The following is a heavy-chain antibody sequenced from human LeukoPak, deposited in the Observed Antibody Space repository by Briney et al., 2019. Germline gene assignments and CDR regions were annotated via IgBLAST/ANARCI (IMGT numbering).Heavy chain of an antibody. CDR2: FDPEDGAP. CDR3: TPLRWSAGGPFDY. V-gene: IGHV1-24*01. J-gene: IGHJ4*02. CDR1: GYTLTKLS. Sequence: GASVKVSCKASGYTLTKLSMHWVRQAPGRVLEWMGGFDPEDGAPIYSPKFQGRITVTEDTSTETANMELSSLRSDDTAVYYCTPLRWSAGGPFDYWGQGTLVTVSS. D-gene: IGHD6-13*01.